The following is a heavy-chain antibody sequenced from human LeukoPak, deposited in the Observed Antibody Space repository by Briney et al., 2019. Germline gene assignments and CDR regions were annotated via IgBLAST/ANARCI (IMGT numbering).Heavy chain of an antibody. Sequence: SETLSLTCTVSGGSISSYYWSWIRQPPGKGLEWIGYIYYSGSTNYNPSLKSRVTISVDTSKNQFSLKLSSVTAADTAVYYCARIKGSGTRALDYWGQGTLVTVSS. J-gene: IGHJ4*02. CDR1: GGSISSYY. CDR3: ARIKGSGTRALDY. CDR2: IYYSGST. V-gene: IGHV4-59*12. D-gene: IGHD3-10*01.